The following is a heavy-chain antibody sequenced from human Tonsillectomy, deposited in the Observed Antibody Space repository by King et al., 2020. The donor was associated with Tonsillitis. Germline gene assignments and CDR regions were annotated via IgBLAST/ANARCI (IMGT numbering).Heavy chain of an antibody. Sequence: VQLVESGAEVKKPGSSVKVSCKASGGTFSNYAISWVRQAPGQGLEWMGGSIPIFGTANYAQKFQGRVTITADKSTSTAYMELSSLRSEDTAVYYCARPGYGDYENWFDPWGQGTLVTVSS. CDR3: ARPGYGDYENWFDP. D-gene: IGHD4-17*01. V-gene: IGHV1-69*06. CDR1: GGTFSNYA. J-gene: IGHJ5*02. CDR2: SIPIFGTA.